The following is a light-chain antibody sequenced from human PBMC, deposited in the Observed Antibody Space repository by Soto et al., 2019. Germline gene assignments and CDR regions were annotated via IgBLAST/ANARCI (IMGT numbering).Light chain of an antibody. CDR1: QSVSSN. CDR3: QNYDGVPLT. Sequence: ELVMTQSPATLSVSPGERATLSCRASQSVSSNLAWYQQKPGQAPRLLIYGASTRATGIPSRFSGSGSGTDFTLTVSGLQPDDVATYYCQNYDGVPLTFGGGTKVDNK. J-gene: IGKJ4*01. V-gene: IGKV3-15*01. CDR2: GAS.